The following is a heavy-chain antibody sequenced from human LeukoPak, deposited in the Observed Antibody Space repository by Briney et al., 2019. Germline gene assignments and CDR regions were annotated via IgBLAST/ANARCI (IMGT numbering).Heavy chain of an antibody. CDR3: ARGPVILVGACFDY. D-gene: IGHD1-26*01. J-gene: IGHJ4*02. Sequence: ASVKVSCKASGYTLNELSIHWVRQAPGQGLEWTGWINPNSDDTNYAQKFQGRVTMTRDTSISTAYMELRRLRSDDTAVYYCARGPVILVGACFDYWGQGTLVTVSS. V-gene: IGHV1-2*02. CDR1: GYTLNELS. CDR2: INPNSDDT.